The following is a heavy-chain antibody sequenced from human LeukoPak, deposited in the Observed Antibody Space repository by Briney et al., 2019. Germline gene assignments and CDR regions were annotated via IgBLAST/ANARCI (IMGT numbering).Heavy chain of an antibody. V-gene: IGHV3-30*04. CDR3: AKVGVPDPFYYYYYMDV. CDR1: GFTFSSYA. Sequence: GGSLRLACAASGFTFSSYAMHWVRQAPGKGLGWVAVVSYDGSNKYYADSVKGRFTISRDNSKNTLYLQMNSLRAEDTAVYYCAKVGVPDPFYYYYYMDVWGKGTTVTVSS. J-gene: IGHJ6*03. CDR2: VSYDGSNK.